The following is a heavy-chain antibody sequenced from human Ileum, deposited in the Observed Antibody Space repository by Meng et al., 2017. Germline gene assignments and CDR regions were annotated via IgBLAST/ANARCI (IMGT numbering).Heavy chain of an antibody. V-gene: IGHV1-3*01. J-gene: IGHJ4*01. Sequence: QGQFVQAGAEVNNPGASVRISCKASGFTFSNYAIHWVRQAPGQSLEWLGWIHAGSGDTKFSQTFQGRLTFDRDTYADTVYMELSSLTSGDRAVYYCGRGRASFYFDFLGQGTLVTVSS. CDR3: GRGRASFYFDF. CDR1: GFTFSNYA. CDR2: IHAGSGDT. D-gene: IGHD6-6*01.